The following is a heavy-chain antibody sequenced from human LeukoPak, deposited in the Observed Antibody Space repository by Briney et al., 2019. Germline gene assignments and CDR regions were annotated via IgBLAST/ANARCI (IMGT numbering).Heavy chain of an antibody. J-gene: IGHJ4*02. D-gene: IGHD3-3*01. Sequence: GGSLRLSCAASRFTFSSYWMTWVRQAPGKGREWVANIKQDGSEKYYVDSVKGRFTISRDNAKNSLYLQMNSLRVEDTAVYYCARDLFYSTLDYWGQGTPVTVSS. V-gene: IGHV3-7*03. CDR1: RFTFSSYW. CDR3: ARDLFYSTLDY. CDR2: IKQDGSEK.